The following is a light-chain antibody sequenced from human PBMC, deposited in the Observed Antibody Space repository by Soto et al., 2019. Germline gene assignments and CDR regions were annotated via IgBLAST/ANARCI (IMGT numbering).Light chain of an antibody. V-gene: IGKV3-20*01. J-gene: IGKJ2*01. CDR1: QSVSNNY. Sequence: EVVLTQSPGTLSLSPGERATLSCRASQSVSNNYLAWYQQKPGQSPKLLIFGSSDRATGIPDRYSGSGSGTDFALTIGSLESEDFAVYYCQQYGSSYSYTFGQGTQLEIK. CDR2: GSS. CDR3: QQYGSSYSYT.